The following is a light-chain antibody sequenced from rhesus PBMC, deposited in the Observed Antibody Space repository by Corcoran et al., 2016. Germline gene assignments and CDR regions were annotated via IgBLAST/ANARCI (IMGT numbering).Light chain of an antibody. V-gene: IGKV1-22*01. CDR1: QSISSW. Sequence: DIQMTQSPSSLSASVGDTVTITCRASQSISSWLAWYQQKPGKAPKLLIYKASTLQSGDPSRFSGSGSGTDFTLTISSLQSEDFATYYCQQYSSSPWTFGQGTKVEIK. CDR2: KAS. CDR3: QQYSSSPWT. J-gene: IGKJ1*01.